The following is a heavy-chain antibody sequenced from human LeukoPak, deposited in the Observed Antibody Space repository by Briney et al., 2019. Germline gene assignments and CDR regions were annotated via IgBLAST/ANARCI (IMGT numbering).Heavy chain of an antibody. CDR2: FYPSVST. CDR1: DDSISSYF. CDR3: AREGYCNYSSCFDFDI. V-gene: IGHV4-4*07. Sequence: SETLPLSCTVSDDSISSYFWTWIRQSAGGGLEWIGRFYPSVSTTYNPSLQSRVTMSVDSSKKQFSLELKSVTAADTAVYYCAREGYCNYSSCFDFDIWGQGTIVTVSS. D-gene: IGHD2-15*01. J-gene: IGHJ3*02.